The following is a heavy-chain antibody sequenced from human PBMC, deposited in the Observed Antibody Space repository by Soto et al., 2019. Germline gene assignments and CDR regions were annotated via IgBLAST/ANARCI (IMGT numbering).Heavy chain of an antibody. V-gene: IGHV3-30*18. CDR1: GFTFSSYG. D-gene: IGHD1-26*01. Sequence: GGSLRLSCAASGFTFSSYGMHWVRQAPGKGLEWVAVISYDGSNKYYADSVKGRFTISRDNSKNTLYLKMNRLRAEDTAVYYCAKFRRHTWEYSGSHFDYWGQGTLVTVSS. CDR3: AKFRRHTWEYSGSHFDY. CDR2: ISYDGSNK. J-gene: IGHJ4*02.